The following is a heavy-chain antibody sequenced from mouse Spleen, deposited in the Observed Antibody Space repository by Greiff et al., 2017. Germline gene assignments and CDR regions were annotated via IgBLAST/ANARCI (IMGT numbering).Heavy chain of an antibody. V-gene: IGHV6-6*01. CDR3: TRGAYYSNYAWFAY. CDR1: GFTFSDAW. J-gene: IGHJ3*01. Sequence: EVKLQESGGGLVQPGGSMKLSCAASGFTFSDAWMDWVRQSPEKGLEWVAEIRNKANNHATYYAESVKGRFTISRDDSKSSVYLQMNSLRAEDTGIYYCTRGAYYSNYAWFAYWGQGTLVTVSA. CDR2: IRNKANNHAT. D-gene: IGHD2-5*01.